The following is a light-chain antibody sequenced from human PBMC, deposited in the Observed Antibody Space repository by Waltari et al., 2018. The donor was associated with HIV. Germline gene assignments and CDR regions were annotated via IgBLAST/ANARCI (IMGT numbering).Light chain of an antibody. CDR1: SSNIGRHY. V-gene: IGLV1-47*01. J-gene: IGLJ2*01. Sequence: SVLTQPPSASGTPGQRVTISCSGSSSNIGRHYVFRYQQLPGTAPKLLMHRNHQRPSGVPDRFSDSTSGTSASLAISGLRSEDEADYYCATWDDSLSGVLFGGGTKLTVL. CDR3: ATWDDSLSGVL. CDR2: RNH.